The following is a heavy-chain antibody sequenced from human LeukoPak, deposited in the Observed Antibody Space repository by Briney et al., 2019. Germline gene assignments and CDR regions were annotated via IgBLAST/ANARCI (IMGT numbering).Heavy chain of an antibody. V-gene: IGHV1-2*02. D-gene: IGHD6-13*01. Sequence: ASVKVSCKASGYTFTGYYMHWVRQAPGQGLEWVGWINPNSGSTNSAQMFQGRVTVTRDTSISTAYMELSRLRSDDTAIYYCVRGPAAADYYFDYWGQGTLVTVSS. CDR3: VRGPAAADYYFDY. CDR1: GYTFTGYY. J-gene: IGHJ4*02. CDR2: INPNSGST.